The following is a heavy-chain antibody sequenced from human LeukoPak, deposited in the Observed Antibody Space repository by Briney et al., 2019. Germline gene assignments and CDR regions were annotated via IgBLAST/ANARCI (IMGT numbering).Heavy chain of an antibody. J-gene: IGHJ4*02. CDR2: IKQDGGEK. CDR1: GFTFSSYW. Sequence: GSLRLSCAASGFTFSSYWMSWFRQAPGKGLEWVANIKQDGGEKYYVDSVKGRFTISRDNAKNSLYLQMNSLRPEDTAVYYCAGRGDGNLYYFDHWGQGTLVTASS. CDR3: AGRGDGNLYYFDH. V-gene: IGHV3-7*04. D-gene: IGHD5-24*01.